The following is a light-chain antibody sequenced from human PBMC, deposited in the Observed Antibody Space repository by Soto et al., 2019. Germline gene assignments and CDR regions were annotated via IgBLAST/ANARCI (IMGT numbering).Light chain of an antibody. V-gene: IGKV3-15*01. J-gene: IGKJ1*01. CDR3: QQYKNWPPTWT. CDR1: QTIGSN. Sequence: EVVMTQSPATLSVSPGERATLSCRASQTIGSNLAWYQQKPGQPPRLLIYDASTRATDIPARFTGSGSGTEFTLTISSLQSADFAVYYCQQYKNWPPTWTFGQGTKVDIK. CDR2: DAS.